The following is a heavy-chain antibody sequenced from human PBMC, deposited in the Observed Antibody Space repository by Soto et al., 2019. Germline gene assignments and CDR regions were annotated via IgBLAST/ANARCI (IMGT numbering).Heavy chain of an antibody. Sequence: GGSLRLSCAASGFNFDDHAMHWVRQTPGRGLEWVSGISWNSVTINYADSIKGRFTISRDNAKRTLYLQMNNLRPADTAMYFCVRSSGSQPRAGWFDPWGQGTLVTVSS. CDR1: GFNFDDHA. D-gene: IGHD1-26*01. CDR3: VRSSGSQPRAGWFDP. CDR2: ISWNSVTI. V-gene: IGHV3-9*01. J-gene: IGHJ5*02.